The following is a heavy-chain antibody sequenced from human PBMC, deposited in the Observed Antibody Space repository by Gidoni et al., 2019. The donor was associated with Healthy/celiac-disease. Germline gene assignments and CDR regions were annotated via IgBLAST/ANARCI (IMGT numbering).Heavy chain of an antibody. CDR1: GGSISSGSYY. CDR2: IYTSGST. Sequence: QVQLQESGPGLVKPSQTLSLTCTVSGGSISSGSYYWSWIRQPAGKGLEWIGRIYTSGSTNYNPSLKSRVTISVDTSKNQFSLKLSSVTAADTAVYYCARDGIVTGHGMDVWGQGTTVTVSS. D-gene: IGHD2-15*01. CDR3: ARDGIVTGHGMDV. J-gene: IGHJ6*02. V-gene: IGHV4-61*02.